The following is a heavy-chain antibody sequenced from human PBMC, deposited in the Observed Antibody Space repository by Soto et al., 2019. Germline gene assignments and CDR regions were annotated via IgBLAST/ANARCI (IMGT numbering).Heavy chain of an antibody. D-gene: IGHD3-3*01. V-gene: IGHV3-23*01. CDR3: AKVPYDFWSGYLSYYYYMDV. CDR2: ISGSGGST. J-gene: IGHJ6*03. CDR1: GFTFSSYA. Sequence: PGGSLRLSCAASGFTFSSYAMSWVRQAPGKGLEWVSAISGSGGSTYYADSVKGRFTISRDNSKNTLYLQMNSLRAEDTAVYYCAKVPYDFWSGYLSYYYYMDVWGKGTTVTVSS.